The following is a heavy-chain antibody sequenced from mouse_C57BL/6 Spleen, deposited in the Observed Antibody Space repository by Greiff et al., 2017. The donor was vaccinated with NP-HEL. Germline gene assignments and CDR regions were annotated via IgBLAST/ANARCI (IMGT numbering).Heavy chain of an antibody. D-gene: IGHD2-1*01. CDR3: ASGGNYDYAMDY. CDR1: GYTFTSYW. V-gene: IGHV1-52*01. CDR2: IDPSDSET. J-gene: IGHJ4*01. Sequence: QVQLKQPGAELVRPGSSVKLSCKASGYTFTSYWMHWVKQRPIQGLEWIGNIDPSDSETHYNQKFKDKATLTVDKSSSTAYMQLSSLTSEDSAVYYCASGGNYDYAMDYWGQGTSVTVSS.